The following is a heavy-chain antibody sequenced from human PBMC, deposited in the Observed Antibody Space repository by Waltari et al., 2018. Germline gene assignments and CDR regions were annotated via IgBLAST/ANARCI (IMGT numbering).Heavy chain of an antibody. CDR2: ISGSGGST. CDR3: ANLYSSGWYGY. D-gene: IGHD6-19*01. CDR1: GFTFSRDA. V-gene: IGHV3-23*01. Sequence: EVQLLESGGGLVQPGGSLRLSCAASGFTFSRDAMSWVRQAPGKGLEWVSAISGSGGSTYYADSVKGRFTISRDNSKNTLYLQMNSLRAEDTAVYYCANLYSSGWYGYWGQGTLVTVSS. J-gene: IGHJ4*02.